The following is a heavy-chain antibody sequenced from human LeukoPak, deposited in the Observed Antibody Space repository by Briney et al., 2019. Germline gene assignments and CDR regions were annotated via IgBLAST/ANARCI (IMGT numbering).Heavy chain of an antibody. D-gene: IGHD3-9*01. CDR1: GGSISSSSSY. V-gene: IGHV4-39*01. CDR3: ARQHFDWLSTNWFDP. Sequence: PSETLSLTCTVSGGSISSSSSYWGWIRQPPGKGLEWIGSMYYSGSAYYNPSLKSRVTISVDTSKNQFSLNLSSVTAADTAVYYCARQHFDWLSTNWFDPWGQGTLATVSS. CDR2: MYYSGSA. J-gene: IGHJ5*02.